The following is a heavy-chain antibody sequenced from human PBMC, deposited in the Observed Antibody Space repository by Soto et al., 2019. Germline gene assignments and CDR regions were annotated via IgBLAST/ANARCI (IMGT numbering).Heavy chain of an antibody. CDR2: ISGSGGST. D-gene: IGHD2-15*01. V-gene: IGHV3-23*01. CDR1: GFTFSSYA. Sequence: GGSLRLSCAASGFTFSSYAMSWVRQAPGKGLEWVSAISGSGGSTYYADSVKGRFTISRDNSKNTMYLQMNSLRAEDTAVYYCAKVAGDVVVVSATKVFDYWGQGTLVTVSS. CDR3: AKVAGDVVVVSATKVFDY. J-gene: IGHJ4*02.